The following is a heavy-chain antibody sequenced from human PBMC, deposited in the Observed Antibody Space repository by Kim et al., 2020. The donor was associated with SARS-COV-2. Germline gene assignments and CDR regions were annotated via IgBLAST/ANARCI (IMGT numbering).Heavy chain of an antibody. CDR3: ARDAGQLWFGEFHGWYFDL. CDR2: IYYSGST. J-gene: IGHJ2*01. D-gene: IGHD3-10*01. CDR1: GGSISSYY. V-gene: IGHV4-59*01. Sequence: SETLSLTCTVSGGSISSYYWSWIRQPPGKGLEWIGYIYYSGSTNYNPSLKSRVTISVDTSKNQFSLKLSSVTAADTAVYYCARDAGQLWFGEFHGWYFDLWGRGTLVTVSS.